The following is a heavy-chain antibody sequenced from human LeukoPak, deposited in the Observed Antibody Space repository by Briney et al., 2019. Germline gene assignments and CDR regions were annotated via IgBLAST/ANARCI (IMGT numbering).Heavy chain of an antibody. CDR2: ISYDGSNK. CDR3: ARDYDPNDIVATAPGGAFDI. D-gene: IGHD5-12*01. V-gene: IGHV3-30-3*01. CDR1: GFIFSSYA. J-gene: IGHJ3*02. Sequence: GRSLRLSCAASGFIFSSYAMHWVRQAPGKGLEWVAVISYDGSNKYYADSVKGRFTISRDNSKNTLYLQMNSLRAEDTAVYYCARDYDPNDIVATAPGGAFDIWGQGTMVTVSS.